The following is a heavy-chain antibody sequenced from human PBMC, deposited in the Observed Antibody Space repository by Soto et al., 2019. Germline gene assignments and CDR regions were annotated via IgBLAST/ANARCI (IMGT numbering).Heavy chain of an antibody. CDR3: ARDHHRYSGYDYVDY. Sequence: PGGSLRLSCAASGFTFSDYYMSWIRQAPGKGLEWVSYISSSSSYTNYADSVKGRFTISRDNAKNSLYLQMNSLRAEDTAVYYCARDHHRYSGYDYVDYWGQGTLDTVSS. V-gene: IGHV3-11*05. CDR2: ISSSSSYT. J-gene: IGHJ4*02. D-gene: IGHD5-12*01. CDR1: GFTFSDYY.